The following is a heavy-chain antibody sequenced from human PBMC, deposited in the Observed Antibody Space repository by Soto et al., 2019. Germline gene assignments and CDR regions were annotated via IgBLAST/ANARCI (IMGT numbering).Heavy chain of an antibody. CDR2: INHSGST. D-gene: IGHD4-17*01. Sequence: QVQLQQWGAGLLKPSETLSLTCAVYGGSFSGYYWSWIRQPPGKGLEWIGEINHSGSTNYNPSLKRRFTISVDPSQNQFSLKLSSVTAADTAVYYCARGRSYGGFDPWGQGTLVTVSS. CDR3: ARGRSYGGFDP. CDR1: GGSFSGYY. V-gene: IGHV4-34*01. J-gene: IGHJ5*02.